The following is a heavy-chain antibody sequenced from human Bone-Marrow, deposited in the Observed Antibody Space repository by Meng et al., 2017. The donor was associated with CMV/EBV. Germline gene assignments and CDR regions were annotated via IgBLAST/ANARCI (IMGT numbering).Heavy chain of an antibody. V-gene: IGHV1-18*01. D-gene: IGHD3-22*01. CDR2: ISAYNGNT. J-gene: IGHJ4*02. CDR1: GYTFTSYC. CDR3: ATFTYYYDSSGYYYPDYFDY. Sequence: ASVKVSCKASGYTFTSYCISWVRQAPGQGLEWMGWISAYNGNTNYAQKLQGRVTMTTDTSTSTAYMELRSLRSDDTAVYYCATFTYYYDSSGYYYPDYFDYWGQGTLVTVS.